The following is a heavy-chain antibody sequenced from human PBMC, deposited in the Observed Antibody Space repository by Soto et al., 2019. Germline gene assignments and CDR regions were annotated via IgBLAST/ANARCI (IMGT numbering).Heavy chain of an antibody. CDR3: ARRWGGTFDY. J-gene: IGHJ4*02. Sequence: SETLSLTCTVSGGSISRFYWSWIRQPPGKGLEWIGYIYYSGSTNYNPSLKSRVTISVDTSKNQFSLKLSSVTAADTAVYYCARRWGGTFDYWGQETLVTVSS. D-gene: IGHD2-21*01. V-gene: IGHV4-59*01. CDR2: IYYSGST. CDR1: GGSISRFY.